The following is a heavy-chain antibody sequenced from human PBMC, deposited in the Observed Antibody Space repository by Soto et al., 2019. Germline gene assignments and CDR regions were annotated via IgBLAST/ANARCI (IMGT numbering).Heavy chain of an antibody. J-gene: IGHJ4*02. CDR2: IWYDGSNK. Sequence: QVQLVESGGGVVQPGRSLRLSCAASGFTFSSYGMHWVRQAPGKGLEWVAVIWYDGSNKYYADSVKGRFTISRDNSKNTLYLQMNSLRAEDTAVYYCAINRPAAGPLDGDFDYWGQGTLVTVSS. D-gene: IGHD6-13*01. V-gene: IGHV3-33*01. CDR1: GFTFSSYG. CDR3: AINRPAAGPLDGDFDY.